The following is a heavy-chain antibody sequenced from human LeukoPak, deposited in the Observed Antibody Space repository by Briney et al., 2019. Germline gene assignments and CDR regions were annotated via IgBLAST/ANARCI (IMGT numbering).Heavy chain of an antibody. J-gene: IGHJ3*02. Sequence: SGGSLRLSCAASGFTFSSYSMNWVRQAPGKGLEWVSYISSSSSTIYYADSVKGRFTISRDNAKNSLYLQMNSLRAEDTAVYYCARSVGLVAFDIWGQGTMVTVSS. D-gene: IGHD1-26*01. CDR1: GFTFSSYS. CDR2: ISSSSSTI. V-gene: IGHV3-48*01. CDR3: ARSVGLVAFDI.